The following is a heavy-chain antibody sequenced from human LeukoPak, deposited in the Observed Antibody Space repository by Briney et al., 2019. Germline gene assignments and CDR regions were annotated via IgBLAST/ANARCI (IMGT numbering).Heavy chain of an antibody. V-gene: IGHV3-23*01. CDR1: GFNFGNSA. Sequence: GGSLRLSCAACGFNFGNSAMTWVRQAPGKGLEWVSGISGGSTYYADSVKGRFAISRDSSRSTLFLQMNSLRAEDTAVYYCAKGPQVGSGYHPDYWGQGTLVTVSS. CDR3: AKGPQVGSGYHPDY. CDR2: ISGGST. D-gene: IGHD3-22*01. J-gene: IGHJ4*02.